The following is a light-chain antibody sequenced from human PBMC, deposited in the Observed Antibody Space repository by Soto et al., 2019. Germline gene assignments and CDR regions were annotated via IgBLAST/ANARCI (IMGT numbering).Light chain of an antibody. CDR2: KAS. Sequence: DIQMTQSPSTLSGSVGDRVTITCRASQTISSWLAWYQQKPGKAPKLLIYKASTLKSGVPSRFSGSGSGTEFTLTSNSLQPDDFATYYCQHYNSYSEAFGHGTKVELK. J-gene: IGKJ1*01. V-gene: IGKV1-5*03. CDR1: QTISSW. CDR3: QHYNSYSEA.